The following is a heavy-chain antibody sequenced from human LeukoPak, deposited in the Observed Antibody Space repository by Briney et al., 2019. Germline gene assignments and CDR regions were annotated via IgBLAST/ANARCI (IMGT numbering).Heavy chain of an antibody. CDR1: GGSFSGYY. Sequence: SETLSLTCAVYGGSFSGYYWSWIRQPPGKGLEWIGEINHSGSTNYNPSLKSRVTISVDTSKNQFSLKLSSVTAADTAVYYCAETTGIQLWLRRGGGYFDYWGQGTLVTVSS. V-gene: IGHV4-34*01. D-gene: IGHD5-18*01. J-gene: IGHJ4*02. CDR2: INHSGST. CDR3: AETTGIQLWLRRGGGYFDY.